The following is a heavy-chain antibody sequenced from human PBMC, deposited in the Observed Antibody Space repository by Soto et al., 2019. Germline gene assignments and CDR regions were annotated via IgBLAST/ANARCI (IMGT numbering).Heavy chain of an antibody. CDR1: GFTFSSYA. Sequence: EVQLVESGGGLVQIGGSLRLSCAASGFTFSSYAMTWVRQASGKGLEWVSQISGSGTSTDYAASVKGRFTISRDNSKNTMYLQMNSLRGEDTAVYYCAKASRGQALFRPIPFDSWCQGTLVTVS. CDR3: AKASRGQALFRPIPFDS. J-gene: IGHJ4*02. D-gene: IGHD2-21*01. V-gene: IGHV3-23*04. CDR2: ISGSGTST.